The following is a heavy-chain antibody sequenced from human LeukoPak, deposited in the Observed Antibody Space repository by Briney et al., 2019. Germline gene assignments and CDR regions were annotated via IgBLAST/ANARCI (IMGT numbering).Heavy chain of an antibody. J-gene: IGHJ4*02. CDR1: GFTFSTYE. CDR2: ISASLRFI. CDR3: ARDLDF. Sequence: GGSLRLSCEASGFTFSTYEMNWVRQAPGKGLEWVSYISASLRFIYYADSVKGRFTISRDNAKNSLYLQMDSLRAEDTAVYYCARDLDFWGQGTLVTVSS. V-gene: IGHV3-48*03.